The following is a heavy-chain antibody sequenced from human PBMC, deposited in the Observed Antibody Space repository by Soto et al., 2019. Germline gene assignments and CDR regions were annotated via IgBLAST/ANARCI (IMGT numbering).Heavy chain of an antibody. J-gene: IGHJ4*02. CDR1: GFTFSASG. CDR3: ARDLNTGYVGDY. V-gene: IGHV3-33*01. Sequence: QVQLVESGGGVVQPGTSLRLSCVASGFTFSASGMHWAAQTPGKGLEWVLIIWFDGSKKYYEASVKGRFTVSRDNPGSTLFLQMNDLRTEDTAMYYCARDLNTGYVGDYWGQGALVVVSS. CDR2: IWFDGSKK. D-gene: IGHD5-12*01.